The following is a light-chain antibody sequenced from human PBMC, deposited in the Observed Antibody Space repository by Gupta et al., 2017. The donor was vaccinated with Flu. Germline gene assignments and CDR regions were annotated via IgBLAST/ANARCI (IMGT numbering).Light chain of an antibody. J-gene: IGKJ1*01. Sequence: PSSLSASVGDRVTITCRASQNITRYLNWYQQKPGKAPKLLIYTASNVQSGVPSRFSGSGSGTDFTLTISRLQPEDFATYHCQQSVSTPWTFGQGTKVEIK. CDR1: QNITRY. CDR2: TAS. V-gene: IGKV1-39*01. CDR3: QQSVSTPWT.